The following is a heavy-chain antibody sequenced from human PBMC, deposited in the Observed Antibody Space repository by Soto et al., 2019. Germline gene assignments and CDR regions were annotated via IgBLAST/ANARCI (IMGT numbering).Heavy chain of an antibody. D-gene: IGHD6-6*01. J-gene: IGHJ6*03. Sequence: GGSLRLSCAASGFTFSNAWMSWVRQAPGKGLEWVSGISSSSGYIYYADSVKGRFTISRDNSKNTVYLQMDSLRAEDMAVYYCARRARPDFYYMDVWGKGTTVTVSS. V-gene: IGHV3-21*01. CDR1: GFTFSNAW. CDR3: ARRARPDFYYMDV. CDR2: ISSSSGYI.